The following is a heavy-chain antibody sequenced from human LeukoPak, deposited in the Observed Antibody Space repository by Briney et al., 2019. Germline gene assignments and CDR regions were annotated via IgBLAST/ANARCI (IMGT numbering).Heavy chain of an antibody. D-gene: IGHD3-10*02. V-gene: IGHV3-23*01. CDR2: ISPGGST. CDR1: GFMFSSFS. Sequence: GGSLRLSCAASGFMFSSFSMSWVRHVPGKGLEWVSTISPGGSTYYADSVKGRFTISRDNSKSTLFLQMNSPRAEDTAIYYCAKRPAAVRGVIPYLDYWGQGTLVTVSS. CDR3: AKRPAAVRGVIPYLDY. J-gene: IGHJ4*02.